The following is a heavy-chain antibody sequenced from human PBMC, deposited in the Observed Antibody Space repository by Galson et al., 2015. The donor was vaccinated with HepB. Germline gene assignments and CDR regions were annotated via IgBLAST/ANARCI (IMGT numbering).Heavy chain of an antibody. CDR2: IYYSGSS. Sequence: ETLSLTCTVSGGSISSHYWSWIRQPPGKGLEWVGYIYYSGSSNQNPSLKSRVTISVDMSKTQFSLKLSSVTAGDTAVYYCARLSSYYYDSSAYYQGGYFDLWGRGALVTVSS. V-gene: IGHV4-59*08. J-gene: IGHJ2*01. CDR3: ARLSSYYYDSSAYYQGGYFDL. CDR1: GGSISSHY. D-gene: IGHD3-22*01.